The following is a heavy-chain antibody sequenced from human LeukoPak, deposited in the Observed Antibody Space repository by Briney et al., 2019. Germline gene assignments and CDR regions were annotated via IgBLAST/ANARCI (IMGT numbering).Heavy chain of an antibody. V-gene: IGHV3-21*04. CDR1: GFTFSSYS. CDR3: AKPITGTTFTAY. J-gene: IGHJ4*02. Sequence: GGSLRLSCAASGFTFSSYSMNWVRQAPGKGLEWVSSISSSSSYIYYADSVKGRFTISRDNAKSSLYLQMNSLSAADTPVNYCAKPITGTTFTAYWGQGTLVTVSS. CDR2: ISSSSSYI. D-gene: IGHD1-20*01.